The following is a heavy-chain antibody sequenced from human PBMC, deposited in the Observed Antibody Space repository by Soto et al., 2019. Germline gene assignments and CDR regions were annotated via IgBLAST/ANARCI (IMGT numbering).Heavy chain of an antibody. Sequence: SETLSLTCTVSGGSISSSSYYWGWIRQPPGKGLEWIGSIYYSGSTNYNPSLKSRVTISVDTSKNQFSLKLSSVTAADTAVYYCARAGSGSSYGMDVWGQGTTVTVSS. J-gene: IGHJ6*02. V-gene: IGHV4-39*07. CDR1: GGSISSSSYY. D-gene: IGHD3-10*01. CDR3: ARAGSGSSYGMDV. CDR2: IYYSGST.